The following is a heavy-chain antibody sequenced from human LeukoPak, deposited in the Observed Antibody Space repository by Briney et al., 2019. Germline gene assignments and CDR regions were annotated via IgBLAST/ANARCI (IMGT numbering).Heavy chain of an antibody. V-gene: IGHV4-30-2*01. CDR3: GRDALVGYLSFYYMDV. J-gene: IGHJ6*03. CDR1: GGSISSGGYS. D-gene: IGHD2-15*01. CDR2: IYHSGST. Sequence: SQTLSLTCAVSGGSISSGGYSWSWIRQPPGKGLEWIGYIYHSGSTYYSPSLKSRVTISVDRSKNQFSLKLSSVTAADTAVYYCGRDALVGYLSFYYMDVWGKGTTVTVSS.